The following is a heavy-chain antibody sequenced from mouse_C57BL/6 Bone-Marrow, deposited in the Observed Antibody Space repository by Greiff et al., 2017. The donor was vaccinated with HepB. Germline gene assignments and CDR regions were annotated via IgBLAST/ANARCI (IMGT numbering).Heavy chain of an antibody. Sequence: LQESGPELVKPGASVKLSCKASGYAFSSSWMNWVKQRPGKGLEWIGRIYPGDGDTNYNGKFKGKATLTADKSSSTAYMQLSSLTSEDSAVYFCARKTDQATSYAMDFWGKGTSVTVSS. D-gene: IGHD3-2*02. CDR1: GYAFSSSW. CDR2: IYPGDGDT. V-gene: IGHV1-82*01. CDR3: ARKTDQATSYAMDF. J-gene: IGHJ4*01.